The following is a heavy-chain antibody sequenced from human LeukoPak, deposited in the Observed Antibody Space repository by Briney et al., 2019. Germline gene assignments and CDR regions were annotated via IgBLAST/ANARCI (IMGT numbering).Heavy chain of an antibody. J-gene: IGHJ4*02. CDR2: ISSSGANT. CDR1: GFTFSSYA. CDR3: AKELGLTLPFDC. V-gene: IGHV3-23*01. D-gene: IGHD3-16*01. Sequence: GGSLRPSCAASGFTFSSYAMSWVRQAPGKGLEWVSLISSSGANTYYADSVKGRFTISRDNSKNTLYLQMNSLRAEDTAVYYCAKELGLTLPFDCWGQGTLVTVSS.